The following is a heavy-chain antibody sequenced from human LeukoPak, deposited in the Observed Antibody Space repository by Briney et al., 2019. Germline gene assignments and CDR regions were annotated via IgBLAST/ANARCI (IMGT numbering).Heavy chain of an antibody. CDR1: GGSISSGGYS. Sequence: SESLSLTCTVAGGSISSGGYSWSWIRQHPGQGLEWFGYIYYSGSTYYNPSLKSRVTISVDTSKNQFSLKLSSVTAADTAEYYCASEATKHVWGQGTMVTVSS. D-gene: IGHD5-12*01. CDR2: IYYSGST. V-gene: IGHV4-31*03. CDR3: ASEATKHV. J-gene: IGHJ3*01.